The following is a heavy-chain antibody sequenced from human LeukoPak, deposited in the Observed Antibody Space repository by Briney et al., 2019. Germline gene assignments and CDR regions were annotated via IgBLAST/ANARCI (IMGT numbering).Heavy chain of an antibody. J-gene: IGHJ3*02. CDR3: ARDWDGGYDFNAFDI. CDR1: CGSLCSTSYF. CDR2: LHYSGGT. D-gene: IGHD5-12*01. V-gene: IGHV4-39*07. Sequence: SETLSLTCPVSCGSLCSTSYFWGWVRQPPGKGPESIGTLHYSGGTHYNPSLKSRATISVDRSKNQFSLKLSSVTSADTAVYYCARDWDGGYDFNAFDIWGQGTMVTVSS.